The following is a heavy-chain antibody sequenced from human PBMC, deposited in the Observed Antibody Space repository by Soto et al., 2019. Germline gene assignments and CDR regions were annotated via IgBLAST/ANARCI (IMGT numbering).Heavy chain of an antibody. CDR3: AREVDYTSAFGISSSFDY. Sequence: GGSLRLSCAAPGFTLSSYAIHWVRQAPGKGLEWVTVISKGGSNLYFADSVKGRFTISRDNSKNTLYLQMNSLRSEDTAVYYCAREVDYTSAFGISSSFDYWGQGTLVTVSS. CDR2: ISKGGSNL. CDR1: GFTLSSYA. D-gene: IGHD6-19*01. V-gene: IGHV3-30-3*01. J-gene: IGHJ4*02.